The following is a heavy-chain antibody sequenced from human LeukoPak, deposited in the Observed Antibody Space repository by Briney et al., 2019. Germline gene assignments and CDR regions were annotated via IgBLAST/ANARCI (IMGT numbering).Heavy chain of an antibody. CDR2: IYQNGST. CDR3: ARDRRWRYYGSGPPGFDP. V-gene: IGHV4-39*07. Sequence: SETLSLTCSVSGGSITSHSYYWAWIRQPPGKGLTWIGTIYQNGSTYYNPSLKSRVTMSIDMSKNQFSLKLSSVTAADTAVYYCARDRRWRYYGSGPPGFDPWGQGTLVTVSS. D-gene: IGHD3-10*01. J-gene: IGHJ5*02. CDR1: GGSITSHSYY.